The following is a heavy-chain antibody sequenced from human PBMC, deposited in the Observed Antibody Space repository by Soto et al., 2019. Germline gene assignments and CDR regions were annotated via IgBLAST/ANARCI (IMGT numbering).Heavy chain of an antibody. CDR3: ARLEKWYYNYYGLDV. J-gene: IGHJ6*02. CDR1: GYSFTTYW. V-gene: IGHV5-10-1*01. Sequence: GESLKISCQGSGYSFTTYWISWVRQMPGKGLEWMGKIDPGDSSTNYSPSFRGHITISVDRSINTAHLQFSSLKAADTAAYYCARLEKWYYNYYGLDVWGQGTMVTVPS. D-gene: IGHD1-26*01. CDR2: IDPGDSST.